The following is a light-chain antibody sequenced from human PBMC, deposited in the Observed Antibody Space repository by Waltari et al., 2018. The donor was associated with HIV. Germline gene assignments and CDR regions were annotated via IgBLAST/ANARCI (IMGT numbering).Light chain of an antibody. V-gene: IGLV1-40*01. CDR2: GNS. Sequence: QSALTPPPSVSGAPGQRATISCTGSSSNIGAGFDVHSYQQVPGTAPKRLIYGNSNRPSGVPDRFSGSKSGTSASLAVTGLQAEDEADYYCQSYDSSLSGGVFGGGTKLTVL. J-gene: IGLJ3*02. CDR1: SSNIGAGFD. CDR3: QSYDSSLSGGV.